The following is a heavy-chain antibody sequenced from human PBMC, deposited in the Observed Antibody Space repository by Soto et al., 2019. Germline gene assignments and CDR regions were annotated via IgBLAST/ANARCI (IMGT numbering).Heavy chain of an antibody. V-gene: IGHV4-31*03. CDR2: IYYSGST. CDR1: GGSISSGGYY. J-gene: IGHJ5*02. D-gene: IGHD4-17*01. Sequence: SETLSLTCTVSGGSISSGGYYWSWIRQHPGKGLEWIGYIYYSGSTYYNPSLKSRVTISVDTSKNQFSLKLSSVTAADTAVYYCARGGGHGDERGGCWFDHWVQGTLVTVSS. CDR3: ARGGGHGDERGGCWFDH.